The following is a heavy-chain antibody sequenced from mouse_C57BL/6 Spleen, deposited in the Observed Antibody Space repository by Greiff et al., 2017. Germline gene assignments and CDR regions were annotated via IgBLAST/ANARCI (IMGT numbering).Heavy chain of an antibody. CDR3: TYYYGSSFPWFAY. CDR2: IDPGNGDT. Sequence: DVHLVESGAELVRPGASVKLSCTASGFNIKDDYMHWVKQRPEQGLEWIGWIDPGNGDTEYASKFQGKATITADTSSNTAYLQLSSLTSEDTAVYYCTYYYGSSFPWFAYWGQGTLVTVSA. D-gene: IGHD1-1*01. CDR1: GFNIKDDY. J-gene: IGHJ3*01. V-gene: IGHV14-4*01.